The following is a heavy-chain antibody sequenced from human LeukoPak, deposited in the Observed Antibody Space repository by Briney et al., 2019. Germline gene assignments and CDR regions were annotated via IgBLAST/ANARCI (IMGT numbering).Heavy chain of an antibody. Sequence: PSETLSLTCGVRGVSFSDNYWSWIRQSPGKGLEWIGEIYPSKYTTYKPYLKSRVTIWADTSVNEFSLIVMSVTAADAAIYYCARIRCRPGDDSCYNYWGRGTLVTVSS. CDR2: IYPSKYT. CDR3: ARIRCRPGDDSCYNY. V-gene: IGHV4-34*01. J-gene: IGHJ4*02. CDR1: GVSFSDNY. D-gene: IGHD2-21*01.